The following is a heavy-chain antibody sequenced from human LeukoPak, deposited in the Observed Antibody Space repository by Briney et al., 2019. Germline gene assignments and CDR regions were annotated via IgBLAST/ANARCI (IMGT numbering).Heavy chain of an antibody. J-gene: IGHJ4*02. CDR2: INHSGST. D-gene: IGHD2-2*01. CDR1: GGSFSGYY. CDR3: ARHPGYCSSTSCRGLDY. Sequence: SETLSLTCAVYGGSFSGYYWSWIRQPPGKGLEWIGEINHSGSTNYNPSLQSRVTISVDTSKNQFSLKLSSVTAADTAVYYCARHPGYCSSTSCRGLDYWGQGTLVTVSS. V-gene: IGHV4-34*01.